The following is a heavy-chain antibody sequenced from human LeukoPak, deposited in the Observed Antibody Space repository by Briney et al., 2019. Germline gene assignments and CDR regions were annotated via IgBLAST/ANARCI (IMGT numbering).Heavy chain of an antibody. CDR1: GYTFTGYY. V-gene: IGHV1-2*02. Sequence: GASVKVSCKASGYTFTGYYMHWVRQAPGQGLEWKGWINPNSGGTNYAQKFQGRVTMTRDTSISTAYMELSRLRSDDTAVYYCARAISGYDHFDYWGQGTLVTVSS. D-gene: IGHD5-12*01. CDR3: ARAISGYDHFDY. CDR2: INPNSGGT. J-gene: IGHJ4*02.